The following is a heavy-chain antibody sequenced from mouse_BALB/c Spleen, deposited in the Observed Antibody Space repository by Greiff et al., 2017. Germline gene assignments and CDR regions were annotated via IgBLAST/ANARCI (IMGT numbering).Heavy chain of an antibody. CDR2: ISSGGSYT. CDR1: GFTFSSYA. V-gene: IGHV5-9-4*01. D-gene: IGHD2-1*01. Sequence: EVQGVESGGGLVKPGGSLKLSCAASGFTFSSYAMSWVRQSPEKRLEWVAEISSGGSYTYYPDTVTGRFTISRDNAKNTLYLEMSSLRSEDTAMYDCARAGGNQAWFAYWGQGTLVTVSA. J-gene: IGHJ3*01. CDR3: ARAGGNQAWFAY.